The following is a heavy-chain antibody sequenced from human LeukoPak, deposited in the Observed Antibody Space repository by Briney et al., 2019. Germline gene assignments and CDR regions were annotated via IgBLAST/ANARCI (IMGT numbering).Heavy chain of an antibody. V-gene: IGHV4-31*03. CDR1: GGSISSGGYY. CDR3: ARVGRGHFDY. CDR2: IYYNGNT. Sequence: SETLSLTCTVSGGSISSGGYYWSWIRQHPGKGLEWIGYIYYNGNTYYNPSLKSRVTISVDTSKNQFSLKLTSVTAADTAVYYCARVGRGHFDYWGQGTLVTVSS. J-gene: IGHJ4*02.